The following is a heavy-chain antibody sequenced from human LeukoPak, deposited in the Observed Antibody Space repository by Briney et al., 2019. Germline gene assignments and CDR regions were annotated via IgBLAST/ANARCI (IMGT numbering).Heavy chain of an antibody. CDR1: GFTFSSYA. D-gene: IGHD4-17*01. J-gene: IGHJ4*02. CDR2: ISSNGGST. CDR3: AITGGPTVTAFDL. V-gene: IGHV3-64D*09. Sequence: PGGSLRLSCSASGFTFSSYAMHWVRQAPGKGLEYVSAISSNGGSTYYADSVKGRFTISRDNSKNTLYLQMSSLRAEDTAVYYCAITGGPTVTAFDLWGQGILVTVSS.